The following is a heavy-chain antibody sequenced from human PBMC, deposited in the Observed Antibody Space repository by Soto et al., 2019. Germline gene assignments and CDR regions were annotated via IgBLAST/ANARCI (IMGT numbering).Heavy chain of an antibody. D-gene: IGHD3-3*01. Sequence: ELQLLESGGGLVKPGGSLRLSCAGSGFSFSGDSMDWVRQAPGKGLEWVSSITSGGSYIFYSHTVKGRFTISRDNAKNPLYLQTDRLRNDDTAFYYCATENGSQLRLHVWGQGTMVTVSS. J-gene: IGHJ6*02. CDR2: ITSGGSYI. CDR1: GFSFSGDS. CDR3: ATENGSQLRLHV. V-gene: IGHV3-21*01.